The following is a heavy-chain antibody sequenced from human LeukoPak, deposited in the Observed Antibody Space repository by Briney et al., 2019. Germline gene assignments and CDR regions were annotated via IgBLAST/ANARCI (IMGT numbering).Heavy chain of an antibody. J-gene: IGHJ6*03. CDR1: GYSISSGYY. D-gene: IGHD3-10*01. Sequence: SETLSLTCTVSGYSISSGYYWGWIRQPPGKGLEWIGSIYHSGSTYYNPSLKSRVTISVDTSKNQFSLKLSSVTAADTAVYYCARVSGSGSYTYYYYYYYMDVWGKGTTVTVSS. CDR3: ARVSGSGSYTYYYYYYYMDV. V-gene: IGHV4-38-2*02. CDR2: IYHSGST.